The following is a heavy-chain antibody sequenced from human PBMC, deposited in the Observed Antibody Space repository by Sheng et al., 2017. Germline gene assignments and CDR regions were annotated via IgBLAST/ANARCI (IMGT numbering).Heavy chain of an antibody. CDR1: GFTFSNYE. CDR3: ATKEEWRFGAHLDY. V-gene: IGHV3-48*03. Sequence: EVQLVESGGDLVQPGGSLRLSCAASGFTFSNYEMYWVRQAPGKGLEWVSYISSSGSTIYYADSVLGRFTISRDNAKNSLYLQMNSLRAEDTATYYCATKEEWRFGAHLDYWGQGTLVTVSS. D-gene: IGHD3-10*01. J-gene: IGHJ4*02. CDR2: ISSSGSTI.